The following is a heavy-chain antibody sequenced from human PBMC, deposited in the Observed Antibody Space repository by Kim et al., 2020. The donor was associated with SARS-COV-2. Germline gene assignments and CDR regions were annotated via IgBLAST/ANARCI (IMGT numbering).Heavy chain of an antibody. Sequence: SETLSLTCAVYGGSFSGYYWSWIRQPPGKGLEWIGEINHSGSTNYNPSLKSRVTISVDTSKNQFSLKLSSVTAADTAVYYCARRPRYSSSWYGSINWFDPWGQGTLVTVSS. CDR1: GGSFSGYY. CDR3: ARRPRYSSSWYGSINWFDP. CDR2: INHSGST. J-gene: IGHJ5*02. D-gene: IGHD6-13*01. V-gene: IGHV4-34*01.